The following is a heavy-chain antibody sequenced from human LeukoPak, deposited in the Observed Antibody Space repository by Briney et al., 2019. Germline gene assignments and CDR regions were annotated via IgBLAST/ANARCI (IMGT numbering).Heavy chain of an antibody. Sequence: GGSLRLSCAASGFTFSSYAFHWFRQAPGKGLEWVAVISYDESNKHYADSVKGRFTISRDNAKNSLYLQMNSLRAEDTAVYYCAELGITMIGGVWGKGTTVTISS. V-gene: IGHV3-30*04. D-gene: IGHD3-10*02. CDR3: AELGITMIGGV. J-gene: IGHJ6*04. CDR1: GFTFSSYA. CDR2: ISYDESNK.